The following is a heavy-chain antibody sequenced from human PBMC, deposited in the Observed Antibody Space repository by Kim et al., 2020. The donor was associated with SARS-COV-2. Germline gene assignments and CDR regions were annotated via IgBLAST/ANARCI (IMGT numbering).Heavy chain of an antibody. CDR3: AVYCSGGSCWTDY. Sequence: NPSLKSRVTISVDTSKNQFSLKLSSVTAADTAVYYCAVYCSGGSCWTDYWGQGTLVTVSS. J-gene: IGHJ4*02. D-gene: IGHD2-15*01. V-gene: IGHV4-31*02.